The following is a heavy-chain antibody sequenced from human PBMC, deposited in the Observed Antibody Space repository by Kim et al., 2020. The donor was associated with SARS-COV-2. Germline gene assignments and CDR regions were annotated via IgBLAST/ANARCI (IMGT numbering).Heavy chain of an antibody. CDR1: GGSISSSGFY. V-gene: IGHV4-39*01. CDR2: IHYSGST. Sequence: SETLSLTCAVSGGSISSSGFYWGWIRQPPGKGLEWIATIHYSGSTYYNPSLKSRVTISVDTSKNQFALKLSSVTAADTALYYCASDIAAAVMGGDHWGQGTLVTVSS. CDR3: ASDIAAAVMGGDH. J-gene: IGHJ4*02. D-gene: IGHD6-25*01.